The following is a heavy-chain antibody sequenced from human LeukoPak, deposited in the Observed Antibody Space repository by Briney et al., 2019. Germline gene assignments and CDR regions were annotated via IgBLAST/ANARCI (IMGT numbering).Heavy chain of an antibody. J-gene: IGHJ5*02. Sequence: GASVKVSCKASGYTFTSYDINWVRQATEQGLEWMGWMNPNSGNTGYAQKFQGRVTMTRNTSISTAYMELSSLRSEDTAVYYCARGRMVRGVIITSWFDPWGQGTLVTVSS. D-gene: IGHD3-10*01. CDR1: GYTFTSYD. CDR3: ARGRMVRGVIITSWFDP. CDR2: MNPNSGNT. V-gene: IGHV1-8*01.